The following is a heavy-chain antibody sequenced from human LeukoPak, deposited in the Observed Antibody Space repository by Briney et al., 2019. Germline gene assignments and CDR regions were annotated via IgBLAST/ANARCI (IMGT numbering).Heavy chain of an antibody. V-gene: IGHV4-30-2*01. J-gene: IGHJ4*02. D-gene: IGHD1-26*01. CDR1: GGSISSGGYS. CDR3: ARGSRWAIYFDY. CDR2: IYHSGST. Sequence: SETLSLACAVSGGSISSGGYSWSWIRQPPGKGLEWIGYIYHSGSTHYNPSLKSRVTISVDRSKNQFSLKLSSVTAADTAVYYCARGSRWAIYFDYWGQGTLVTVSS.